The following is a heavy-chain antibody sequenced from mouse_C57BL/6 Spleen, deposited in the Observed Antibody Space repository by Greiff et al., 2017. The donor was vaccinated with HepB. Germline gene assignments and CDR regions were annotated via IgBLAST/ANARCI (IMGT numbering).Heavy chain of an antibody. V-gene: IGHV1-82*01. CDR3: ASYYRNFYFDY. J-gene: IGHJ2*01. CDR1: GYAFSSSW. Sequence: VQLQQSGPELVKPGASVKISCKASGYAFSSSWMNWVKQRPGKGLEWIGRIYPGDGDTDYNGKFKGKATLTADKSSSTAYMQLSSLTSEDSAVYFCASYYRNFYFDYWGQGTTLTVSS. CDR2: IYPGDGDT. D-gene: IGHD2-10*01.